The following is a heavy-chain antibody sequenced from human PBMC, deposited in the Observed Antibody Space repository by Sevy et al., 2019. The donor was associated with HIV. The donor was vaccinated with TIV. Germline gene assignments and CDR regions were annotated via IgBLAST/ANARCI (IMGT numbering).Heavy chain of an antibody. V-gene: IGHV1-2*02. Sequence: ASVKVSCKASGYTFTGYYMHWVRQAPGQGLEWMGWINPNSGGTNYAQKFQGRVTMTRDTSISTAYMELNRLRSDDTAVYYCARSGRTYYYDSSGYYYAYDYWGQGTLVTVSS. CDR2: INPNSGGT. CDR3: ARSGRTYYYDSSGYYYAYDY. J-gene: IGHJ4*02. D-gene: IGHD3-22*01. CDR1: GYTFTGYY.